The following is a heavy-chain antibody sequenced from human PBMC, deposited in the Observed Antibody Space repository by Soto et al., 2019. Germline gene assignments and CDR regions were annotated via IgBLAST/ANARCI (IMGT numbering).Heavy chain of an antibody. J-gene: IGHJ5*02. CDR2: MYYGGRT. V-gene: IGHV4-59*08. D-gene: IGHD2-15*01. CDR1: GGSISSYY. CDR3: ARGTPSPLIVRSSRGPWFDP. Sequence: SETLSLTCTVSGGSISSYYWSWIRQPPGKGLEWIGYMYYGGRTNYNPSLKSRVTISVDTSKMQVSLKLSSVTAADTAVYFCARGTPSPLIVRSSRGPWFDPWGQGTLVNVSS.